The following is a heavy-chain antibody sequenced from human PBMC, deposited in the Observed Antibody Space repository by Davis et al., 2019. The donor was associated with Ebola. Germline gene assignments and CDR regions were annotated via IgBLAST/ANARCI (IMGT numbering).Heavy chain of an antibody. V-gene: IGHV4-34*01. CDR2: INHSGST. Sequence: SQTLSLTCAVYAASSSGNYWRWIRQPPGKGLEWIGEINHSGSTNYNPSLTTRVTISVDTSKNQSSLKLVSVTAADTAVYYGARGLSTVTYSYYYGMDVWGQGTTVTVSS. CDR3: ARGLSTVTYSYYYGMDV. CDR1: AASSSGNY. D-gene: IGHD4-17*01. J-gene: IGHJ6*02.